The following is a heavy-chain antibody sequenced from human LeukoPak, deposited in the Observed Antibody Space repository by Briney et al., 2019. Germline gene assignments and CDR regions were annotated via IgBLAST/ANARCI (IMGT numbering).Heavy chain of an antibody. Sequence: PGGSLRLSCAASDFTFSDYGMHWVRQAPGKGLEWVAVLWHDETWKYYADSVKGRFTISRDSSKNTLYLQMNSLRADDTAVYYCARVRYCSGGSCYVFLDYWGQGTLVTVSS. CDR3: ARVRYCSGGSCYVFLDY. D-gene: IGHD2-15*01. CDR1: DFTFSDYG. V-gene: IGHV3-33*01. CDR2: LWHDETWK. J-gene: IGHJ4*02.